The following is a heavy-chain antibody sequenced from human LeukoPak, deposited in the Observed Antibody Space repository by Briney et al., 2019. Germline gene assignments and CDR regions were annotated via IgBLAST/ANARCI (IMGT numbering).Heavy chain of an antibody. V-gene: IGHV4-4*02. CDR3: ARDGTAVVTAFGDYGMDV. D-gene: IGHD2-21*02. CDR2: INHSGST. CDR1: GGSITSSKW. Sequence: PSETLSLTCAVSGGSITSSKWWTWIRQPPGKGLEWIGEINHSGSTNYNPSLKSRVTISVDTSKNQFSLKLSSVTAADTAVYYCARDGTAVVTAFGDYGMDVWGQGTTVTVSS. J-gene: IGHJ6*02.